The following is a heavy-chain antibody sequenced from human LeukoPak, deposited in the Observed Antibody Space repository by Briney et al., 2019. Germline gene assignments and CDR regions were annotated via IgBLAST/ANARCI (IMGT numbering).Heavy chain of an antibody. CDR2: INHGGTT. D-gene: IGHD3-10*01. CDR1: GGSFSNYY. CDR3: AKSNGYGLVDI. J-gene: IGHJ3*02. Sequence: SETLSLTCAVYGGSFSNYYWSWIRQPPGKGLEWIGEINHGGTTKYNPSLKSRVTISVDTSKKQFSLKLISVTAADTAVYYCAKSNGYGLVDIWGQGTMVTVSS. V-gene: IGHV4-34*01.